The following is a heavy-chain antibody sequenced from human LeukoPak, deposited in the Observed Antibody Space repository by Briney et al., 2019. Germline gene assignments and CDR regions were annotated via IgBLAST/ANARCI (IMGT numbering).Heavy chain of an antibody. V-gene: IGHV1-46*01. D-gene: IGHD3-10*01. CDR2: IKPSGGST. J-gene: IGHJ4*02. CDR1: GYTFTSYY. CDR3: ARGRNYYGSGSIRN. Sequence: ASAKVSCKPSGYTFTSYYMHWVRHAPRQGLGRVGIIKPSGGSTSYAQKFQGRVTLTRDTSTSTVYMELSSLRSEDTAVYYCARGRNYYGSGSIRNWGQGTLVTVSS.